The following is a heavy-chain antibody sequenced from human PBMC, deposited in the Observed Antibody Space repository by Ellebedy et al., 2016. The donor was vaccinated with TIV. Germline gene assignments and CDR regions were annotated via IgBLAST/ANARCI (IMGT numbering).Heavy chain of an antibody. Sequence: ASVKVSCXVSGYTLTELSMHWVRQAPGKGLEWMGGFDPEDGETIYAQKFQGRVTMTEDTSTDTAYMELRSLRSDDTAVYYCASWALWFGEIPYYYYGMDVWGQGTTVTVSS. V-gene: IGHV1-24*01. CDR1: GYTLTELS. CDR3: ASWALWFGEIPYYYYGMDV. CDR2: FDPEDGET. J-gene: IGHJ6*02. D-gene: IGHD3-10*01.